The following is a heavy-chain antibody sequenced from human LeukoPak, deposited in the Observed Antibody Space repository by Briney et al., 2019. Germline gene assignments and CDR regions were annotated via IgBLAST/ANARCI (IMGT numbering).Heavy chain of an antibody. CDR2: IYTDGSS. CDR3: ARGGLIRGVIPGYYYYGLDV. Sequence: GGSLRLSCAASGFTFSDYYMSWVRQAPGKGLEWVSVIYTDGSSYYADSVKGRFTISRDNSRNTLDLQMNSLRAEDTAVYHCARGGLIRGVIPGYYYYGLDVWGQGTTVTVSS. D-gene: IGHD3-10*01. CDR1: GFTFSDYY. J-gene: IGHJ6*02. V-gene: IGHV3-66*01.